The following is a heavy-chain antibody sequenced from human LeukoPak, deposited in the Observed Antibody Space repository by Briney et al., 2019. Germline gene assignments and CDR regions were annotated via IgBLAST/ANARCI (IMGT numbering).Heavy chain of an antibody. V-gene: IGHV4-39*01. CDR3: ARQTFGDHARIDY. Sequence: ASETLSLTCAVSGGSINSIYWWSWVRQPPGKGLEWIGSIYYYGNTNYNPSLKSRVTISVDTSKNQFSLWLSSVTAADTAVYYCARQTFGDHARIDYWGQGTLVTVSS. D-gene: IGHD4-17*01. J-gene: IGHJ4*02. CDR2: IYYYGNT. CDR1: GGSINSIYW.